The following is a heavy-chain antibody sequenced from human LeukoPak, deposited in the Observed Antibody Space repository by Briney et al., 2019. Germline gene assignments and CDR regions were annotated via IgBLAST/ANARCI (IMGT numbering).Heavy chain of an antibody. V-gene: IGHV4-31*03. J-gene: IGHJ4*02. Sequence: SETLSLTCTVSGGSISSDYWSWIRQHPGKGLEWIGYIYYSGSTYYNPSLKSRVTMSVDTSKNQFSLKLSSVTAADTAVYYCARGGEYGSDSYYKYWGQGTLFSVSS. CDR2: IYYSGST. CDR1: GGSISSDY. D-gene: IGHD3-10*01. CDR3: ARGGEYGSDSYYKY.